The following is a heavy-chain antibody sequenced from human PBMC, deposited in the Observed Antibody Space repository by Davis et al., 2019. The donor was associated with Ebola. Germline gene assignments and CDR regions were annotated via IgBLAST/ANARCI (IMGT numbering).Heavy chain of an antibody. Sequence: GESLKIPCASPGFTFSSYAMSWVRQAPGKGLEWVAAISGSGGSTYYADSVKGRFTISRDNSKNTLYLQMNSLRAEDTAVYYCPKGGFRELLGLYYGMDVWGQGTTVTVSS. CDR2: ISGSGGST. D-gene: IGHD3-10*01. CDR1: GFTFSSYA. J-gene: IGHJ6*02. CDR3: PKGGFRELLGLYYGMDV. V-gene: IGHV3-23*01.